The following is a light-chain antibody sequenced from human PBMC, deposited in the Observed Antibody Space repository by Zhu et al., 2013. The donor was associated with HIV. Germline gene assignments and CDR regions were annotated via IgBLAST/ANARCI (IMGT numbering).Light chain of an antibody. CDR3: ATWDDGLSGL. CDR2: NNN. CDR1: SSNIGSNY. J-gene: IGLJ3*02. V-gene: IGLV1-47*01. Sequence: QSVLTQPPSASGTPGQRVTISCSGSSSNIGSNYVYWYQQLPGTAPKLLIYNNNQRPSGVPDRFSGSKSGTSASLAISGLRSEDEANYYCATWDDGLSGLFGGGTKLTVL.